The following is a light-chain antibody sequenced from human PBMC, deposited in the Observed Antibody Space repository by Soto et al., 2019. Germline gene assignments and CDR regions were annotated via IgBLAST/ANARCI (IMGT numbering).Light chain of an antibody. Sequence: QSVLTQPPSVSGAPGQRVTIYCTGSSSNIGAGYDVHWYQQLPGTAPKLLIYGNSNRPSGVPDRFSGSKSGTSASLATTGLQAEDEADYYCQSYDSSLSGAVFGGGTQLTVL. V-gene: IGLV1-40*01. J-gene: IGLJ7*01. CDR3: QSYDSSLSGAV. CDR2: GNS. CDR1: SSNIGAGYD.